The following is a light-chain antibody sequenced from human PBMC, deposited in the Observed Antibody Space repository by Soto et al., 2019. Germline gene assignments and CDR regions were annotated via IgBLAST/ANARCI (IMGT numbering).Light chain of an antibody. CDR2: EAS. CDR3: QQRNSWPLT. J-gene: IGKJ4*01. V-gene: IGKV3-11*01. Sequence: VLTQSPVTLSLSPGERATLSCRASQDVGKFLVWYHQKPGLSPSLVIYEASKRATDIPDRFSGSGSGTAFTLTINRLEPEDVGFYYCQQRNSWPLTFGGGTKVELK. CDR1: QDVGKF.